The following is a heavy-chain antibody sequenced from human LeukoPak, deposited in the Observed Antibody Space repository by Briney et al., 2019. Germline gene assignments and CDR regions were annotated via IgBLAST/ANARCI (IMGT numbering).Heavy chain of an antibody. CDR2: IPYDGSNK. D-gene: IGHD1-26*01. CDR1: GFTFSNYG. J-gene: IGHJ6*02. CDR3: AKVVGSYYYGMDV. V-gene: IGHV3-30*18. Sequence: GRSLRLSCAASGFTFSNYGMHWVRQAPGKGLEWVAVIPYDGSNKYYADSVKGRFTISRDNSKTTLYVQMDSLRAEDTAVYYCAKVVGSYYYGMDVWGQGTTVTVSS.